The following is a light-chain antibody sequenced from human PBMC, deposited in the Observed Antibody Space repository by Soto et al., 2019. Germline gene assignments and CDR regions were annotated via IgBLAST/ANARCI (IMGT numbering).Light chain of an antibody. CDR2: EVS. Sequence: QAVVTQPASVSGSPGQSITISCTGTSSDVGGYDYVSWYQQYPGKAPKLLIYEVSNRPSGVSNRFSGSKSGNTASLTISGLQAEDEADYYCSSYRSTSVPYVFGTGTKLTVL. CDR1: SSDVGGYDY. J-gene: IGLJ1*01. CDR3: SSYRSTSVPYV. V-gene: IGLV2-14*01.